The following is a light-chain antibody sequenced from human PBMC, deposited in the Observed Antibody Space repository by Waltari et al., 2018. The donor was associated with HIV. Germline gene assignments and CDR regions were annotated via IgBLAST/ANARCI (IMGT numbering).Light chain of an antibody. CDR3: QQHSAWPLT. CDR2: GAS. Sequence: EIVITQSPATLSVSPGEGATLSCRASQNVGGALAWYQLKPGHAPRLLIYGASTRATGIPARFGASGSGTEFTLTISGLQSEDFALYYCQQHSAWPLTFGGGTNVEI. V-gene: IGKV3-15*01. CDR1: QNVGGA. J-gene: IGKJ4*01.